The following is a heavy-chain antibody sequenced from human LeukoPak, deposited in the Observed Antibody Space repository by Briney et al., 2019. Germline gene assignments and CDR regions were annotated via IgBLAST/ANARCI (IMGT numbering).Heavy chain of an antibody. Sequence: SETLSLTCTVSGGSISSYYWSWIRQPAGKGLEWIGRIYTSGSTNYNPSLKSRVTMSVDTSKNQFSLKLSSVTPADTAVYYCARDRELTSSWYGLWFDPWGQGTLVTVSS. J-gene: IGHJ5*02. CDR1: GGSISSYY. CDR2: IYTSGST. V-gene: IGHV4-4*07. CDR3: ARDRELTSSWYGLWFDP. D-gene: IGHD6-13*01.